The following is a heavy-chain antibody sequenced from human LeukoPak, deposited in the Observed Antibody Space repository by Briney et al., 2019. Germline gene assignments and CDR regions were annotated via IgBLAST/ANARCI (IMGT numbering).Heavy chain of an antibody. V-gene: IGHV4-39*01. J-gene: IGHJ3*02. D-gene: IGHD6-6*01. Sequence: PSETLSLTCTVSGGSISSSSYYWGWIRQPPGKGLEWIGSIYYSGSTYYNPSLKSRVTISVDTSKNQFSLKLSSVTAADTAVYYCARWCIAARLSDPNDAFDIWGQGTMVTVSS. CDR2: IYYSGST. CDR3: ARWCIAARLSDPNDAFDI. CDR1: GGSISSSSYY.